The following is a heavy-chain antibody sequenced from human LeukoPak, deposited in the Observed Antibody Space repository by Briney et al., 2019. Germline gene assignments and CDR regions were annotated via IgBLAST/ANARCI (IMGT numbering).Heavy chain of an antibody. V-gene: IGHV3-7*01. D-gene: IGHD2-21*01. CDR1: GFTFSSYW. CDR2: IKQDGSEK. J-gene: IGHJ4*02. Sequence: PGGSLRLSCAASGFTFSSYWMSWVRQAPGKGLEWVANIKQDGSEKYYVDSVKGRFTISRVNAKNSLYLQMNSLRAEDTAVYYCARVSSRYSPLIGYLDYWGQGTLVTVSS. CDR3: ARVSSRYSPLIGYLDY.